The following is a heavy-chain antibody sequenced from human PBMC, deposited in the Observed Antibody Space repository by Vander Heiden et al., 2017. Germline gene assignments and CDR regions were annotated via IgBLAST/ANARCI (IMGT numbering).Heavy chain of an antibody. CDR3: AREASYSSSWGPDV. Sequence: EVQLVDSGGGLVQPGGSVRLSCAASGFSFNNYWMTWVRQAPGKGLEWVANIKQDGSEKYYVDSGKGRFTISRDNAKNSLYLQMNSLRAEDTAVYYCAREASYSSSWGPDVWGQGTTVTVSS. CDR2: IKQDGSEK. J-gene: IGHJ6*02. CDR1: GFSFNNYW. D-gene: IGHD6-6*01. V-gene: IGHV3-7*01.